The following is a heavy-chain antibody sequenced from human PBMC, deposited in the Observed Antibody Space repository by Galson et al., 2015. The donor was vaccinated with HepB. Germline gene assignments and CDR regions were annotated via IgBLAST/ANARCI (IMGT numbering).Heavy chain of an antibody. CDR3: TSSSWYDWWFDP. V-gene: IGHV3-15*07. CDR1: GFTFSNAW. J-gene: IGHJ5*02. CDR2: IKSKTDGGTT. Sequence: SLRLSCAASGFTFSNAWMNWVRQAPGKGLEWVGRIKSKTDGGTTDYAAPVKGRFTISRDDSKNTLYLQMSSLKTEDTAVYYCTSSSWYDWWFDPWGQGTLVTVSS. D-gene: IGHD6-13*01.